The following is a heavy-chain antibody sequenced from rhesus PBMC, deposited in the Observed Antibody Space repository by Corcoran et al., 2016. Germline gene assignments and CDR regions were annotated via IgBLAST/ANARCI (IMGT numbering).Heavy chain of an antibody. J-gene: IGHJ4*01. CDR2: IYWADDK. CDR3: ARGKEDDYGYCQTMDD. V-gene: IGHV2S1*01. D-gene: IGHD3-9*01. CDR1: GFSLSTSGMG. Sequence: QVTLKESGPALVKPTQTLTLTCTFSGFSLSTSGMGVGWIRQPPGNALEWLASIYWADDKDYVASLKSRLTISNDNSKNQVVLPMTNMDPGGTPTYYCARGKEDDYGYCQTMDDWGQGVLVTVPS.